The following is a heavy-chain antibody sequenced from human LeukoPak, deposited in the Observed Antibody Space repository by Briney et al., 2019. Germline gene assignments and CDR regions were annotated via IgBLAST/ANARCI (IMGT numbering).Heavy chain of an antibody. CDR3: ARRHYYGSGSYPY. CDR2: IDPRDSYT. J-gene: IGHJ4*02. Sequence: GESLKTSCQGSGYNFTSYWINWVRQMPGKGLEWMGTIDPRDSYTNYSPSFQGHVTISADKSISTAYLQWSSLKASDTAVYYCARRHYYGSGSYPYWGQGTLVTVSS. CDR1: GYNFTSYW. D-gene: IGHD3-10*01. V-gene: IGHV5-10-1*01.